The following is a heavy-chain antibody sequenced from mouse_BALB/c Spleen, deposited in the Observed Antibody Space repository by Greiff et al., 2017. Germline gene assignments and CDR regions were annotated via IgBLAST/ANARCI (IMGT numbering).Heavy chain of an antibody. CDR2: INPSTGYT. CDR3: ARSFYDGYYAWFAY. D-gene: IGHD2-3*01. V-gene: IGHV1-7*01. CDR1: GYTFTSYW. Sequence: LQESGAELAKPGASVKMSCKASGYTFTSYWMHWVKQRPGQGLEWIGYINPSTGYTEYNQKFKDKATLTADKSSSTAYMQLSSLTSEDSAVYYCARSFYDGYYAWFAYWGQGTLVTVSA. J-gene: IGHJ3*01.